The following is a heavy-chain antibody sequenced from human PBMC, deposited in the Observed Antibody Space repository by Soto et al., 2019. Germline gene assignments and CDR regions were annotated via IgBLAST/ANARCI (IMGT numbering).Heavy chain of an antibody. D-gene: IGHD1-26*01. CDR3: ARDRSSGDLSWFDP. CDR1: GGSISSYY. CDR2: IYYSGST. V-gene: IGHV4-59*01. Sequence: SQTLSLTCTVSGGSISSYYWSWIRQPPGKGLEWIGYIYYSGSTNYNPSLKRRVTISVDTSKNQFSLKLSSVTAADTALYYCARDRSSGDLSWFDPWGQGTLVTVSS. J-gene: IGHJ5*02.